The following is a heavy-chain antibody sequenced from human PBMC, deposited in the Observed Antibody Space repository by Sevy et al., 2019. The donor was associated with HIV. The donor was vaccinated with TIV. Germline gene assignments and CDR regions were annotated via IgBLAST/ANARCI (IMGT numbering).Heavy chain of an antibody. Sequence: GGSLRLSCAASGFTFSSYGMHWVRQAPGKGLEWVAVIWYDGSNKYYADSVKGRFTISRDNSKNTLYLQMNSLRAEDTAVYYCARDLAARDQYYYYGMDVWGQGTTVTVS. V-gene: IGHV3-33*01. D-gene: IGHD6-6*01. J-gene: IGHJ6*02. CDR2: IWYDGSNK. CDR1: GFTFSSYG. CDR3: ARDLAARDQYYYYGMDV.